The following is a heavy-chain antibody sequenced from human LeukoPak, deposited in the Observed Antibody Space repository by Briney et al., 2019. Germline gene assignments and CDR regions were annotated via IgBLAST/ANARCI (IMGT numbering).Heavy chain of an antibody. V-gene: IGHV3-53*01. CDR3: ARVGYSSGWRGFVY. CDR1: GFTVSSNY. CDR2: IYSGGST. Sequence: GGSLRLSCAASGFTVSSNYMSWVRQAPGKGLEWVSVIYSGGSTYYADSVKGRFTISRDNSKNTLYLQMNSLRAEDTAVYYCARVGYSSGWRGFVYWGQGTLVTVSS. J-gene: IGHJ4*02. D-gene: IGHD6-19*01.